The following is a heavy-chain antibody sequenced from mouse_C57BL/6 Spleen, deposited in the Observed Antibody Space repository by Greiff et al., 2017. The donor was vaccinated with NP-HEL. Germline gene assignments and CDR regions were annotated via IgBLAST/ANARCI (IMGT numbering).Heavy chain of an antibody. V-gene: IGHV3-6*01. CDR1: GYSITSGYY. Sequence: EVKLEESGPGLVKPSQSLSLTCSVTGYSITSGYYWNWIRQFPGNKLEWMGYISYDGSNNYNPSLKNRISITRDTSKNQFFLKLNSVTTEDTATYYCARGGGYGGFFDVWGTGTTVTVSS. J-gene: IGHJ1*03. CDR2: ISYDGSN. CDR3: ARGGGYGGFFDV. D-gene: IGHD1-1*01.